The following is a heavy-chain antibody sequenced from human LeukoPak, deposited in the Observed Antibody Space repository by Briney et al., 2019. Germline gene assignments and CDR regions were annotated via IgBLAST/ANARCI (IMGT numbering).Heavy chain of an antibody. D-gene: IGHD2-21*02. CDR2: ISYDGSNK. V-gene: IGHV3-30*03. CDR1: GFTFSSHG. J-gene: IGHJ4*02. Sequence: PGGSLRLSCAAHGFTFSSHGMPWVRQAPGKGLEWEAVISYDGSNKYYADSVKGRFTISRDNSKNTLYLQMNILRAEDTAVYYCARRAYCGGDCYSGGFDYWGQGTLVTVSS. CDR3: ARRAYCGGDCYSGGFDY.